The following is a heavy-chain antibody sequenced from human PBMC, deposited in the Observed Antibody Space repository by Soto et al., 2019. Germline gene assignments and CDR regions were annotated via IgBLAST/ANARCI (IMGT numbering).Heavy chain of an antibody. CDR1: GYTFTAFY. V-gene: IGHV1-18*04. J-gene: IGHJ5*02. CDR2: ISAYNGKT. D-gene: IGHD3-3*01. CDR3: ARDPHEFWTSYWFDP. Sequence: ASVKVSCKASGYTFTAFYINWVRQAPGQGLELMGWISAYNGKTTYAEKFQGRVTLTTDTSTSTAYMELRSLRSDDTAIYYCARDPHEFWTSYWFDPWGQGTPVTVSS.